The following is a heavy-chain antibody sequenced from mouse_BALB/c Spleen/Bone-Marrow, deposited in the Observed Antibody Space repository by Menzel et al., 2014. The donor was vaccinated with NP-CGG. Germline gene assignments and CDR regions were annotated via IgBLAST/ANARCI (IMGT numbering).Heavy chain of an antibody. Sequence: QVQLQQSGAELVRPGSSVKISCKASGYAFSTYWMNWVKQRPGQGLEWIGQFSPGDGDTNYNGKFRGKATLTADKSSSTAYIQRSSLTSEDSAVYFCARVYYGNLDHWGQGTTLTVSS. CDR3: ARVYYGNLDH. V-gene: IGHV1-80*01. CDR1: GYAFSTYW. J-gene: IGHJ2*01. D-gene: IGHD2-1*01. CDR2: FSPGDGDT.